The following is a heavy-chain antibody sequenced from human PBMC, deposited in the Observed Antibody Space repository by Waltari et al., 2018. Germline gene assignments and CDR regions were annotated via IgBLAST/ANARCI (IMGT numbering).Heavy chain of an antibody. Sequence: QVQLQESGPGLVKPSETLSLTCAVSGFSISENHYWGWIRQAPGKGLEFIGAIFRRGGTHYNPSLKSRFTISVDTAMHPLSLKLTSLTASDTAMYYCARRSTVTTYRGFYYWGQGTLVTVSS. CDR2: IFRRGGT. CDR1: GFSISENHY. V-gene: IGHV4-38-2*01. J-gene: IGHJ4*02. D-gene: IGHD4-17*01. CDR3: ARRSTVTTYRGFYY.